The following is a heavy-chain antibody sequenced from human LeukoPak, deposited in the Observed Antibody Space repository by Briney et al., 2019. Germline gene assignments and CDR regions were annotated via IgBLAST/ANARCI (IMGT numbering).Heavy chain of an antibody. CDR1: GFTFSSYS. J-gene: IGHJ4*02. V-gene: IGHV3-21*01. D-gene: IGHD3-10*01. CDR2: ISSSSSYI. CDR3: ARDLGPYGSGSYGY. Sequence: GGSLRLSCAASGFTFSSYSMNWVRQAPGKGLEWVSSISSSSSYIYYADSVKGRFTISRDNAKNSLYLQMNSLRAEDTAVYYCARDLGPYGSGSYGYWGQGTLVTVSS.